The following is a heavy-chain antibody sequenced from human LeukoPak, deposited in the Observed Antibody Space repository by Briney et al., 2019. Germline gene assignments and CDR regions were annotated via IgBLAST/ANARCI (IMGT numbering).Heavy chain of an antibody. CDR1: GYTFTGYY. D-gene: IGHD3-3*01. CDR2: INPNSGGT. CDR3: AAITIFGVVISFDY. Sequence: ASVKVSCKASGYTFTGYYMHWVRQAPGQGLEWMGWINPNSGGTNYAQKFQGRVTMTRDTSISTAYMELSRLRSDDTAVYYCAAITIFGVVISFDYWGQGTLVTVSS. V-gene: IGHV1-2*02. J-gene: IGHJ4*02.